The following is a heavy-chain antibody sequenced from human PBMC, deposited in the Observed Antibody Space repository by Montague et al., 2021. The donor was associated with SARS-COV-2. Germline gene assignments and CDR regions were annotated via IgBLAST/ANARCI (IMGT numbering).Heavy chain of an antibody. CDR2: ISGSGGGSTK. CDR1: GFIFSSYE. D-gene: IGHD2-21*01. J-gene: IGHJ6*02. CDR3: ARDRDWDDWCGMDV. V-gene: IGHV3-48*03. Sequence: SLRLSCAASGFIFSSYEMNWVRQAPGKGLEWISYISGSGGGSTKHYTXSVKGRFTISRDNAKNSLYLQMNSLRVEDTAIYYCARDRDWDDWCGMDVWGQGTTVTVSS.